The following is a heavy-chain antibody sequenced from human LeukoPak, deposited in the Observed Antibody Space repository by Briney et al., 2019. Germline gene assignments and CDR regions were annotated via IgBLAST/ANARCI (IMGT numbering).Heavy chain of an antibody. CDR1: GFTFSSYG. CDR3: ARDRCSSTSCYPLYYYYGMDV. D-gene: IGHD2-2*01. V-gene: IGHV3-33*01. J-gene: IGHJ6*02. Sequence: GGSLRLSCAASGFTFSSYGMHWVRQAPGKGLEWVAVIWYDGSNKYYADSVKGRFTISRDNTKNTLYLQMNSLRAEDTAVYYCARDRCSSTSCYPLYYYYGMDVWGQGTTVTVSS. CDR2: IWYDGSNK.